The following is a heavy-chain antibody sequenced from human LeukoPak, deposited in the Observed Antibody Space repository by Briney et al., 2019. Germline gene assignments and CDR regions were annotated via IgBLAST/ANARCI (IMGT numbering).Heavy chain of an antibody. CDR3: ARLFSTSHY. CDR2: ISSSGSTT. J-gene: IGHJ4*02. D-gene: IGHD2-21*01. CDR1: GFTFSDYE. Sequence: GGSLRLSCAASGFTFSDYEMNWVRQAPGKGLEWVSLISSSGSTTYYADSVKGRFTISRDNAKNSLYLQMNSLRAEDTAVYYCARLFSTSHYWGQGTLVTVSS. V-gene: IGHV3-48*03.